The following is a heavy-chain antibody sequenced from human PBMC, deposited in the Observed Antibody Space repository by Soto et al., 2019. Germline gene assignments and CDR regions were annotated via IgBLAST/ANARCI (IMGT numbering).Heavy chain of an antibody. CDR2: ISSSSSYI. Sequence: GGSLRLSCAASGFTFSSYSMNWVRQASGKGLEWVSSISSSSSYIYYADSVKGRFTISRDNAKNSLYLQMNSLRAEDTAVYYCARVRIYYYYGMDVWGQGTTVTVSS. CDR1: GFTFSSYS. V-gene: IGHV3-21*01. D-gene: IGHD3-3*02. CDR3: ARVRIYYYYGMDV. J-gene: IGHJ6*02.